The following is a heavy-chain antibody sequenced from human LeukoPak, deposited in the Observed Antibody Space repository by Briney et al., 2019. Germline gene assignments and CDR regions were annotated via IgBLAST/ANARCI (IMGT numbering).Heavy chain of an antibody. V-gene: IGHV3-74*01. CDR1: GFTFSTHW. D-gene: IGHD3-22*01. CDR2: INSDGSST. J-gene: IGHJ4*02. CDR3: ARELRTYYYDSSGYYY. Sequence: TGGSLRLSCTASGFTFSTHWMHWVLQVPGKGLVWVSRINSDGSSTSYADSVKGRFTISRDNAKNTLYLQMNSLRAEDTAVYYCARELRTYYYDSSGYYYWGQGTLVTVSS.